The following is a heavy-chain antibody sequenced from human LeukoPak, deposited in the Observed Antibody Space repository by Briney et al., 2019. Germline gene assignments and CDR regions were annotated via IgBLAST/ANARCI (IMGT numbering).Heavy chain of an antibody. D-gene: IGHD5-18*01. Sequence: ASVKVSCKASGYTFTSYYMHWVRQAPGQGLEWMGIINPSGGSTRYAQKFQGRVTMTRDTSISTAYMELSRLRSDDTAVCYCARDWGYSYGDDYWGQGTLVTVSS. CDR1: GYTFTSYY. CDR2: INPSGGST. V-gene: IGHV1-46*01. CDR3: ARDWGYSYGDDY. J-gene: IGHJ4*02.